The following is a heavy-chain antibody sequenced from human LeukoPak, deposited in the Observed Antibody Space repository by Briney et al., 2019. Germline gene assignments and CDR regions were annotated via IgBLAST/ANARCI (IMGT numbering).Heavy chain of an antibody. CDR3: AKDPIFSGSYGVFDS. CDR2: IIDSGNSL. Sequence: GGSLRLSCAASGFTFSSCAMSWVRQAPGKGLEWVSTIIDSGNSLYYADSVEGRFTISRDNSKNTLYLQMNSLRAGDTAVYYCAKDPIFSGSYGVFDSWGQGTLVTVPS. J-gene: IGHJ4*02. D-gene: IGHD1-26*01. V-gene: IGHV3-23*01. CDR1: GFTFSSCA.